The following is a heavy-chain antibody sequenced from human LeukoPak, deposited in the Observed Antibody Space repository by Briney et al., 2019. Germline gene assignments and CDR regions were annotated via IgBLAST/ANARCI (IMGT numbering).Heavy chain of an antibody. CDR1: GGSISSYY. D-gene: IGHD3-22*01. CDR3: ARPPYHSSGYYLYYYYYYMDV. CDR2: IYTSGST. V-gene: IGHV4-4*07. Sequence: PSETLSLTCTVSGGSISSYYWSWIRQPAGKGLEWIGRIYTSGSTNYNPSLKSRVTMSVDTSKNQFSLKLSSVTAADTAVYYCARPPYHSSGYYLYYYYYYMDVWRRTTTLTVS. J-gene: IGHJ6*03.